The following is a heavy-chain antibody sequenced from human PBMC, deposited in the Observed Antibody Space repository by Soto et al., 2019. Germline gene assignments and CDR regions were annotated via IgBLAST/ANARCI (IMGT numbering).Heavy chain of an antibody. D-gene: IGHD3-3*01. V-gene: IGHV3-48*03. CDR2: ISSSGSTI. J-gene: IGHJ6*02. Sequence: GGSLRLSCAASGFTFSSYEMNWVRQAPGKGLEWVSYISSSGSTIYYADSVKGRFTISRDNAKNSLYLQMNSLGAEDTAVYYCARKGIWSGYYYYGMDVWGQGTTVTVSS. CDR1: GFTFSSYE. CDR3: ARKGIWSGYYYYGMDV.